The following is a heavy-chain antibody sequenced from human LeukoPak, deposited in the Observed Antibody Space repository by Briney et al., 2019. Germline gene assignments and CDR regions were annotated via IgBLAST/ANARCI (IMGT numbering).Heavy chain of an antibody. CDR2: ISSSSSYI. CDR1: GFTFSSYS. J-gene: IGHJ4*02. D-gene: IGHD6-13*01. Sequence: GGSLRLSCAASGFTFSSYSMNWVRQAPGKGLEWVSSISSSSSYIYYADAVKGRFTISRDNAKNSLYLQMNSLRAEDTAVYYCARDKGIAAAGPPPADYWGQGTLVTVSS. CDR3: ARDKGIAAAGPPPADY. V-gene: IGHV3-21*01.